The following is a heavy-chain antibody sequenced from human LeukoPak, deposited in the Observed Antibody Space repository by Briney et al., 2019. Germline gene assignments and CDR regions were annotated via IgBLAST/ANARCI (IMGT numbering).Heavy chain of an antibody. J-gene: IGHJ4*02. CDR2: ILSRADGGII. V-gene: IGHV3-15*01. D-gene: IGHD3-9*01. CDR3: TIYYDPLTGQHGLIKY. Sequence: PGGSLRLSCAASGFTFSNVWMSWVRQVPGKGLEWVGRILSRADGGIIDYAAPVRGRFSIARDDSENTVYLQMDGLQIEDTAIYYCTIYYDPLTGQHGLIKYWGQGALVTVSS. CDR1: GFTFSNVW.